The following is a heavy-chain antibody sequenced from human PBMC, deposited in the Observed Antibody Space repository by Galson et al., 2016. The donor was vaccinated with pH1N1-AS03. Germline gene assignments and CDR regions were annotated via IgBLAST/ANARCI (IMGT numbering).Heavy chain of an antibody. CDR1: GFTFSNYW. V-gene: IGHV3-74*01. CDR2: INNDGRSI. Sequence: SLRLSCAASGFTFSNYWMHWVRQAPGKGLVWVSRINNDGRSINYVDSVKGRFTISRDNAKNTLYLQMNNLIAEDTAVYYCPRTRRDGYNPDYWYFDLWGRGALVTVSS. J-gene: IGHJ2*01. D-gene: IGHD5-24*01. CDR3: PRTRRDGYNPDYWYFDL.